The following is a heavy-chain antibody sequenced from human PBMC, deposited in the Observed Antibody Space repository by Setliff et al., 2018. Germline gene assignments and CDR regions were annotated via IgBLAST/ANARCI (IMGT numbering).Heavy chain of an antibody. CDR2: ISAYNGHT. D-gene: IGHD2-15*01. J-gene: IGHJ3*01. CDR3: ALSTLSLCSGGNCPNAFDV. CDR1: GHITTYG. Sequence: ASVKVSCKTSGHITTYGITWVRQAPGQGLEWMGWISAYNGHTNYPQKFQGRVTMTTDTSTGTAYIELRSLRSGDSAVYYCALSTLSLCSGGNCPNAFDVWGQGTLVTVSS. V-gene: IGHV1-18*01.